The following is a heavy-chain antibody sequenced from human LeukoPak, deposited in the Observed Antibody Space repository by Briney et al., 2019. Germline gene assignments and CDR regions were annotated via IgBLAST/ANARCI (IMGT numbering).Heavy chain of an antibody. Sequence: SETLSLTCTVSDGAIAGYSWSWIRQAPGKGLEWIGYIYYSGDTNYNPSLKSRVTVSVDTSKNQFSLKLTSVTAADTAVYYCARGKELRRGVYWFDPWGQGTLVTVSS. D-gene: IGHD1-7*01. J-gene: IGHJ5*02. CDR1: DGAIAGYS. CDR2: IYYSGDT. CDR3: ARGKELRRGVYWFDP. V-gene: IGHV4-59*01.